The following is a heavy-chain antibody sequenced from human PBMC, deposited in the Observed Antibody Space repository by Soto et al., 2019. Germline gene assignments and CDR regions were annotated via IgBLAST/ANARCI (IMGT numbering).Heavy chain of an antibody. CDR3: ARGRYGDY. CDR2: ISAHNGNT. V-gene: IGHV1-18*01. CDR1: GYGFTTYG. J-gene: IGHJ4*02. Sequence: QVHLVQSGAEVKKPGASVKVSCKGSGYGFTTYGITWVRQAPGQGLEWMAWISAHNGNTNYAQKPQGRAPVTRDTSTSTAYMEQTSLRSDDTAVYYCARGRYGDYWGQGALVTVSS. D-gene: IGHD1-1*01.